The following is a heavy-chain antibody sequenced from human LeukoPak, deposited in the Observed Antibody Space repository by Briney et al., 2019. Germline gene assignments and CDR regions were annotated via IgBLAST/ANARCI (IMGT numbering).Heavy chain of an antibody. V-gene: IGHV3-7*04. CDR3: VRGAWYFQY. D-gene: IGHD3-16*01. CDR1: GFNFSGSQ. Sequence: GGSLRLSCGASGFNFSGSQMTWVRQAPRKGLEWVATVYQDGTEKHFLDSVEGRFTISRDNAKKSVYLQMSSLRPEDTAVYFCVRGAWYFQYWGEGPLVTVSS. J-gene: IGHJ4*02. CDR2: VYQDGTEK.